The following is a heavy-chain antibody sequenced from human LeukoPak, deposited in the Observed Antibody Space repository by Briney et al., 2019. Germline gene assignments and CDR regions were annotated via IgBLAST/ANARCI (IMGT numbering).Heavy chain of an antibody. Sequence: GESLKISCKGSGYSFSSYWIGWVRQMPGKGLEWMGIIYPGDSETRYSPSFQGQVTISADKSISTAFLQWSSLKASDTAMYYCAIPGRATVTRLDYWGQGTLVTVTS. CDR2: IYPGDSET. CDR3: AIPGRATVTRLDY. CDR1: GYSFSSYW. D-gene: IGHD4-17*01. J-gene: IGHJ4*02. V-gene: IGHV5-51*01.